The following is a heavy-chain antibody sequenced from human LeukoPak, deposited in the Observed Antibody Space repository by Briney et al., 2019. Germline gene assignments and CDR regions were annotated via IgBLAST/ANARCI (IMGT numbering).Heavy chain of an antibody. CDR1: GGSISSCNW. D-gene: IGHD6-13*01. V-gene: IGHV4-4*02. CDR2: IYRRGST. CDR3: ARGQNGGGIAAARLTRDYYYYMVV. Sequence: SGTLSLTCAVSGGSISSCNWWSLVRPPPGKGLGWIGEIYRRGSTNYNPSPKRRNTISVDKSKNQFSLKLSSVTAADTAVYYCARGQNGGGIAAARLTRDYYYYMVVWGKGTTVTVSS. J-gene: IGHJ6*03.